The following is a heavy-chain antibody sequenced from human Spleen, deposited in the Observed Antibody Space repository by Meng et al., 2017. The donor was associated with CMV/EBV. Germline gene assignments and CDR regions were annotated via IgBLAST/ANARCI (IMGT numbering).Heavy chain of an antibody. CDR1: GFTFDDYD. CDR3: ARDMYTNSRSYFSMDV. CDR2: ISWNSGRT. V-gene: IGHV3-9*03. Sequence: LRLSCAASGFTFDDYDMHWVRQAPGKGLEWVSCISWNSGRTGYADSVKGRFTISRDNAKNSLYLQMNSLRAEDMAWYYCARDMYTNSRSYFSMDVWGQGPTVTVSS. J-gene: IGHJ6*02. D-gene: IGHD2-8*01.